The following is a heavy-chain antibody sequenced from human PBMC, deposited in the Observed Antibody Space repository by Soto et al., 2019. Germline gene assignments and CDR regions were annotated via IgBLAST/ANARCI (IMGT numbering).Heavy chain of an antibody. J-gene: IGHJ6*02. Sequence: PGGSLRLSCAASGFTFSSFDMHWVRQATGKGLEWVSAIATAGDTYYPDSVKGRFTISRENARNSLYLQMNSLRAGDTAVYYCERGGYYGDPDYGMDVWGQGTTVTVSS. CDR1: GFTFSSFD. D-gene: IGHD4-17*01. CDR3: ERGGYYGDPDYGMDV. CDR2: IATAGDT. V-gene: IGHV3-13*04.